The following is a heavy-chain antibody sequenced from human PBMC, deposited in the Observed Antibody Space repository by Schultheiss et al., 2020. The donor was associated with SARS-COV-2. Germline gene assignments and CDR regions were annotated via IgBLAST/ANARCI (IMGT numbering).Heavy chain of an antibody. CDR3: ARTPTYYDILTGYYRNWFDP. CDR2: IYWDDDK. V-gene: IGHV2-5*02. J-gene: IGHJ5*02. D-gene: IGHD3-9*01. Sequence: PTLVKPTQTLTLTCTFSEFSLSTSGVGVGWIRQPPGKALEWLALIYWDDDKRYSPSLKSRLTITKDTSKNQVVLTMTNMDPVDTATYYCARTPTYYDILTGYYRNWFDPWGQGTLVTVSS. CDR1: EFSLSTSGVG.